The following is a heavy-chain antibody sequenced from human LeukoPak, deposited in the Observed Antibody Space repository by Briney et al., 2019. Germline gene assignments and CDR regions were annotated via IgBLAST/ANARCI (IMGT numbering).Heavy chain of an antibody. CDR2: ISGSGAGT. J-gene: IGHJ4*02. V-gene: IGHV3-23*01. CDR3: AGNRYYYDSSGYSLLDY. Sequence: GGSLRLSCAASGFTFSSYGMSWVRQAPGKGLEWVSAISGSGAGTYYADSVKGRFTISRDNSKNTLYLQMNSLRAEDTAVYYCAGNRYYYDSSGYSLLDYWGQGTLVTVSS. CDR1: GFTFSSYG. D-gene: IGHD3-22*01.